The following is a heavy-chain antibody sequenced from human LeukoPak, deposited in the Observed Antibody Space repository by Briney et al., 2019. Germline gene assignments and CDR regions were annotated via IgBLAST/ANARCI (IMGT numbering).Heavy chain of an antibody. V-gene: IGHV1-69*01. CDR1: GGTFSSYA. CDR3: ARTRRGHTQGAFDI. CDR2: IIPIFGTA. D-gene: IGHD5-12*01. J-gene: IGHJ3*02. Sequence: SVKVSCKASGGTFSSYAISWVRQAPGQGLEWMGGIIPIFGTANYAQKFQGRVTITADESTSTAYMELSSLRSEDTAVYYCARTRRGHTQGAFDIWGQGTMVTVSS.